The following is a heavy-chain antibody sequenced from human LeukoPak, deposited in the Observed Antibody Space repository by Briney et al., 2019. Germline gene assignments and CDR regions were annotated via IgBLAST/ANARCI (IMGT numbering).Heavy chain of an antibody. J-gene: IGHJ5*02. CDR1: GFSLTTRGVG. CDR3: AHRRDSSGYQYRYWFAP. V-gene: IGHV2-5*02. CDR2: INWDDQK. D-gene: IGHD3-22*01. Sequence: SGPTLVKPTQTLTLTCPFSGFSLTTRGVGVGWIRRPPGKALEWLALINWDDQKVYSPSLQSRLSITKDTTKNQVVLTMTNVDPVDTATYYCAHRRDSSGYQYRYWFAPWGQGTLVTVSS.